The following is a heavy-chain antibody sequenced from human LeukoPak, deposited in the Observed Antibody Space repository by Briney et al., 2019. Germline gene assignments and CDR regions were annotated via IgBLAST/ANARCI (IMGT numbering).Heavy chain of an antibody. V-gene: IGHV4-61*02. CDR1: GGSISSGSYY. CDR2: IYTSGST. D-gene: IGHD1-26*01. J-gene: IGHJ3*02. CDR3: ARHQWVPAFDI. Sequence: PSETLSLTCTVSGGSISSGSYYWSWTRQPAGKGLEWIGRIYTSGSTNYNPSLKSRVTISVDTSKNQFSLKLSSVTASDTAVYYCARHQWVPAFDIWGQGTMVTVSS.